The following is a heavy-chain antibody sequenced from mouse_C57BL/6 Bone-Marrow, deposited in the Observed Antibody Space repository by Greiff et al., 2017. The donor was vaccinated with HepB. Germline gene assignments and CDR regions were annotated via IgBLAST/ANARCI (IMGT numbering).Heavy chain of an antibody. J-gene: IGHJ2*01. CDR1: GFTFSSYA. Sequence: EVKVVESGGGLVKPGGSLKLSCAASGFTFSSYAMSWVRQTPEKRLEWVATISDGGSYTYYPDNVKGRFTISRDNAKNNLYLQMSHLKSEDTAMYYCARSQIYYSNLVDYWGQGTTLTVSA. D-gene: IGHD2-5*01. CDR3: ARSQIYYSNLVDY. V-gene: IGHV5-4*03. CDR2: ISDGGSYT.